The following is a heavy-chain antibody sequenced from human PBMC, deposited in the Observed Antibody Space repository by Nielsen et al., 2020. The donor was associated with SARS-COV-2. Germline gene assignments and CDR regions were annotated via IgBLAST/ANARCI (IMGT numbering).Heavy chain of an antibody. Sequence: WIRQPPGKGLEWIGSIYYSGSTYYSPSLKSRVTISVDTSKNQFSLKLSSVTAADTAVYYCARAELLWFGDAYYYYYMDVWGKGTTVTVSS. CDR3: ARAELLWFGDAYYYYYMDV. D-gene: IGHD3-10*01. CDR2: IYYSGST. J-gene: IGHJ6*03. V-gene: IGHV4-39*07.